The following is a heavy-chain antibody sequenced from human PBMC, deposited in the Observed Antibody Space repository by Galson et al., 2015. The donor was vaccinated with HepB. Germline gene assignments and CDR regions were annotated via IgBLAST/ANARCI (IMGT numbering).Heavy chain of an antibody. D-gene: IGHD4-17*01. Sequence: SVKVSCKASGYTSTGYYMHWVRQAPGQGLEWMGWINPNSGGTNYAQKFQGRVTMTRDTSISTAYMELSRLRSDDTAVYYCARATAPGGYYYYYMDVWGKGTTATVSS. V-gene: IGHV1-2*02. CDR2: INPNSGGT. CDR1: GYTSTGYY. J-gene: IGHJ6*03. CDR3: ARATAPGGYYYYYMDV.